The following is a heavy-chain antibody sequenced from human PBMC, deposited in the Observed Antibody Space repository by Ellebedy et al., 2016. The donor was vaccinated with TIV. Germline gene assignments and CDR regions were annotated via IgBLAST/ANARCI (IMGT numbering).Heavy chain of an antibody. CDR2: INPSSCGT. Sequence: AASVKVSCKASGYSFTGYYMHWVRQAPGQGLEWMGWINPSSCGTNYAQKFQGWVTMTRDTSISTAYMELSRLRSDDTAVYYCAREKDPNYYDSSGHGDIDYWGQGTLVSVSS. CDR1: GYSFTGYY. CDR3: AREKDPNYYDSSGHGDIDY. D-gene: IGHD3-22*01. J-gene: IGHJ4*02. V-gene: IGHV1-2*04.